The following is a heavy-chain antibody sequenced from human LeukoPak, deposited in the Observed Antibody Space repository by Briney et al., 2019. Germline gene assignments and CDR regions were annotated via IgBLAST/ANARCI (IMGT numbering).Heavy chain of an antibody. D-gene: IGHD5-12*01. V-gene: IGHV4-61*08. CDR2: IYYSGST. CDR3: ARDRGYSGYDP. Sequence: KSSETLSLTCAVSGGSISSGGYSWSWIRQPPGKGLEWIGYIYYSGSTNYNPSLKSRVTISVDTSKNQFSLKLSSVTAADTAVYYCARDRGYSGYDPWGQGTLVTVSS. CDR1: GGSISSGGYS. J-gene: IGHJ5*02.